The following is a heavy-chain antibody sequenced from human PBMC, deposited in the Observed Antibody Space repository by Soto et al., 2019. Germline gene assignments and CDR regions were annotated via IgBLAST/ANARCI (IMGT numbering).Heavy chain of an antibody. Sequence: QVQLVQSGAEVKKPGSSVKVSCKASGGTFSSYTISWVRQAPGQGLEWMGRIIPILGIANYAQKXQGRVTITADXRTITXXMELSSLRSEDTAVYYCARDGSGSYYRDYYYGMDVWGQGTTVTVSS. CDR3: ARDGSGSYYRDYYYGMDV. D-gene: IGHD3-10*01. J-gene: IGHJ6*02. CDR1: GGTFSSYT. V-gene: IGHV1-69*08. CDR2: IIPILGIA.